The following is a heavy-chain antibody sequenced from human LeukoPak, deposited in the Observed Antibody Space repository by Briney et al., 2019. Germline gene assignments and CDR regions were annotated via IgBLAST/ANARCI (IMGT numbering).Heavy chain of an antibody. CDR3: ARDFGHYYYYMDV. D-gene: IGHD3-10*01. Sequence: SETLSLTCTVSGGSISTYYWSWIRQPPGKGLEWIAYIYYSGSTDYNPSLKSRVTISVDTSKNQFSLKLSSVTAADTAVYYCARDFGHYYYYMDVWGKGTTVTVSS. J-gene: IGHJ6*03. CDR1: GGSISTYY. CDR2: IYYSGST. V-gene: IGHV4-59*01.